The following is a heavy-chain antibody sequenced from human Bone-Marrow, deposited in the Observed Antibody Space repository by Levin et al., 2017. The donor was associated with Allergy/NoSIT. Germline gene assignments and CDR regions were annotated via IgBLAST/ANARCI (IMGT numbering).Heavy chain of an antibody. CDR3: ARQKGYSNNWFDP. CDR2: IYYSGST. V-gene: IGHV4-39*01. CDR1: GGSISSSSYY. Sequence: ASETLSLTCTVSGGSISSSSYYWGWIRQPPGKGLEWIGSIYYSGSTYYNPSLKSRVTISVDTSKNQFSLKLSSVTAADTAVYYCARQKGYSNNWFDPWGQGTLVTVSS. J-gene: IGHJ5*02. D-gene: IGHD5-18*01.